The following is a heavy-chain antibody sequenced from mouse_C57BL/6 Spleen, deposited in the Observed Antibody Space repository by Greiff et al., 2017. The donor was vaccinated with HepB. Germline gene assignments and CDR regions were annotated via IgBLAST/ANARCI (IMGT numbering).Heavy chain of an antibody. CDR3: TRGGYDYDWYFDV. Sequence: DVMLVESGEGLVKPGGSLKLSCAASGFTFSSYAMSWVRQTPEKRLEWVAYISSGGDYIYYADTVKGRFTISRDNARNTLYLQMSSLKSEDTAMYYCTRGGYDYDWYFDVWGTGTTVTVSS. V-gene: IGHV5-9-1*02. J-gene: IGHJ1*03. D-gene: IGHD2-4*01. CDR1: GFTFSSYA. CDR2: ISSGGDYI.